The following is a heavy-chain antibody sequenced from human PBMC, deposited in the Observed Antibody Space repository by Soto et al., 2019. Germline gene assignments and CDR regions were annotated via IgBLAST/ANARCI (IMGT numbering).Heavy chain of an antibody. J-gene: IGHJ6*02. CDR3: ARDRLLRFLEAKYSYSGMDV. CDR2: IYYSGST. CDR1: GGSISSYY. D-gene: IGHD3-3*01. V-gene: IGHV4-59*01. Sequence: PSETLSLTCTVSGGSISSYYWSWIRQPPGRGPEWIGYIYYSGSTNYNPSLKSRVTISVDTSKNQFSLKLSSVTAADTAVYYCARDRLLRFLEAKYSYSGMDVWGQGTTVTVSS.